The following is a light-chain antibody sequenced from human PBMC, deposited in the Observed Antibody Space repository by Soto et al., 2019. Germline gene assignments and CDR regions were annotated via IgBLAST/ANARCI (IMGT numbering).Light chain of an antibody. Sequence: DIVLTQSPGTLSLSPGERATLSCMASQSVTCHYLAWLQQKTGQSPRLLIFGASSRATGIPDRFSGSGSGTYFTLTISSLEPADFAVYYCQQYTSPPWTLGQGTKV. CDR1: QSVTCHY. CDR2: GAS. CDR3: QQYTSPPWT. V-gene: IGKV3-20*01. J-gene: IGKJ1*01.